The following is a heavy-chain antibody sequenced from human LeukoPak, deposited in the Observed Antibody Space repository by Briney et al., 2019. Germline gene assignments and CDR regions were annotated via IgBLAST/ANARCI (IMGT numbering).Heavy chain of an antibody. D-gene: IGHD6-6*01. V-gene: IGHV1-8*01. CDR1: GYTFTSHD. CDR2: MNPNSGNT. Sequence: ASVKVSCKASGYTFTSHDINWVRQATGQGLEWMGWMNPNSGNTGYAQKFQGRVTMTRNTSISTAYMELSSLRSEDTAVYYCARGLKAARHYYYYMDVWGKGTTVTVSS. J-gene: IGHJ6*03. CDR3: ARGLKAARHYYYYMDV.